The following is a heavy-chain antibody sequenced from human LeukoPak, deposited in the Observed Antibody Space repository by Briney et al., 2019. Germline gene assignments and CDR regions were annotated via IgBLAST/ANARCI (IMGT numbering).Heavy chain of an antibody. D-gene: IGHD6-19*01. V-gene: IGHV1-2*02. CDR3: ARDKRIAVAGLYYYYGMDV. Sequence: ASVKVSCKASGYIFTGYHIHWVRQAPGQGLEWMGWINPNSGGTNYAQKFQGRVTMTRDTSISTAYMELSRLRSDDTAVYYCARDKRIAVAGLYYYYGMDVWGQGTTVTVSS. CDR1: GYIFTGYH. CDR2: INPNSGGT. J-gene: IGHJ6*02.